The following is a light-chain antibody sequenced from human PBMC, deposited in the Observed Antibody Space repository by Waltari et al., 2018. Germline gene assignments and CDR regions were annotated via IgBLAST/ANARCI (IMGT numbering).Light chain of an antibody. V-gene: IGKV3-15*01. CDR1: QSIADN. J-gene: IGKJ5*01. CDR3: QQYNHWPPLT. Sequence: EIVMTQSPATLSVSPGERATVSCSASQSIADNLAWYQQKPAKAPRPLIYGASTRATGVPGRFRSSGYGIVFTLTISSLQSEDVAIYYCQQYNHWPPLTFGQGTRLEIK. CDR2: GAS.